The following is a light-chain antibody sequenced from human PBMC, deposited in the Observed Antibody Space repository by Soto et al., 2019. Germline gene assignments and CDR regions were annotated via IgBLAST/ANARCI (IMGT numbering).Light chain of an antibody. V-gene: IGLV1-40*01. CDR2: GNS. CDR3: QSYASSLSAWGYV. J-gene: IGLJ1*01. Sequence: QSVLTQPPSVSGAPGQRVTISCTGSSSNIGAGYDVHWYQQLPGTAPKLLIYGNSNRPSGVPDRFSGSKSGTSASLAITGLQAEEEADYYCQSYASSLSAWGYVFGTGTKLTVL. CDR1: SSNIGAGYD.